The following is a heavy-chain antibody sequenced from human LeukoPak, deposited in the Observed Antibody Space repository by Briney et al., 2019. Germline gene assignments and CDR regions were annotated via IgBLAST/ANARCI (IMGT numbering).Heavy chain of an antibody. CDR2: IYHNGDT. CDR3: ARGYSGYDYYFDY. Sequence: SGTLSLTCDVSGGSITSSNWWSWVRQPPGKGLEWIGVIYHNGDTNYNPSLKSRVTISVDKSKNQFSLKVRSVTAADTAQYYCARGYSGYDYYFDYWGQGTLVTVSS. J-gene: IGHJ4*02. CDR1: GGSITSSNW. D-gene: IGHD5-12*01. V-gene: IGHV4-4*02.